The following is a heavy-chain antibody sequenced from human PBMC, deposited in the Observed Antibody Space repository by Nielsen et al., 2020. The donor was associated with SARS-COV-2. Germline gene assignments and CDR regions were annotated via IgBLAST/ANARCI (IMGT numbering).Heavy chain of an antibody. CDR2: ISYDGSNK. Sequence: VRQAPGKGLEWVAVISYDGSNKYYADSVKGRFTISRDNSKNTLYLHMNSLRAEDTAVYYCARDGGVPAAYDYWGQGTLVTVSS. CDR3: ARDGGVPAAYDY. D-gene: IGHD2-2*01. J-gene: IGHJ4*02. V-gene: IGHV3-33*05.